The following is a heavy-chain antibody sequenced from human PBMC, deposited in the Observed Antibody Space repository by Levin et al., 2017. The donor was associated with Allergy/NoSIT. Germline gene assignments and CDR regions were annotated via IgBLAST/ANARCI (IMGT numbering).Heavy chain of an antibody. CDR1: GFTFSSYG. V-gene: IGHV3-33*01. Sequence: PGGSLRLSCAASGFTFSSYGMHWVRQAPGKGLEWVAVIWYDGSNKYYADSVKGRFTISRDNSKNTLYLQMNSLRAEDTAVYYCARDRAYYDILTGYAHYYYGMDVWGQGTTVTVSS. J-gene: IGHJ6*02. CDR3: ARDRAYYDILTGYAHYYYGMDV. D-gene: IGHD3-9*01. CDR2: IWYDGSNK.